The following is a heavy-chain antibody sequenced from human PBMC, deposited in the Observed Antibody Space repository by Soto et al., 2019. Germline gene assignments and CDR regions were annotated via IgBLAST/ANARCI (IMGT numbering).Heavy chain of an antibody. J-gene: IGHJ4*02. CDR2: IYWDDTK. CDR3: AHKGYGDKPIDY. D-gene: IGHD4-17*01. V-gene: IGHV2-5*02. CDR1: GFSLSTSGVG. Sequence: QITLKESGPTLVKPTQTLTLTCTFSGFSLSTSGVGVGWIRQPPGKALEWLAVIYWDDTKHYSPFLISRLTITKDTSKNQVVLTMTNMDPVDTATYFCAHKGYGDKPIDYWGQGNLVTVSS.